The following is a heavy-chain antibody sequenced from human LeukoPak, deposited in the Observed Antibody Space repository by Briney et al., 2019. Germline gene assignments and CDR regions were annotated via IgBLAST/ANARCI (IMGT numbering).Heavy chain of an antibody. Sequence: ASVKVSCKASGYTLSSFGITWVRRAPGQGLEWMGWISTYNGNTNYAQKFQGRVTMTTDTSTSTGYMELRSLRSDDTAVYYCARALAGGDYVSPDYWGQGTLVTVSS. CDR2: ISTYNGNT. CDR1: GYTLSSFG. D-gene: IGHD4-17*01. J-gene: IGHJ4*02. CDR3: ARALAGGDYVSPDY. V-gene: IGHV1-18*01.